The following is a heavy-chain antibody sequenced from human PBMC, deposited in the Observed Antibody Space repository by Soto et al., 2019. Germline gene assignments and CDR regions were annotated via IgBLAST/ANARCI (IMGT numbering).Heavy chain of an antibody. CDR3: VRTTYFSDSSGYTRCFDF. Sequence: GGSLRLSCTASGFTFGDYAMSWVRQAPGKGLEWVGFIRSKAYGGTTEYAASVKGRFTISRDESENSVYLQMNSLKTEDTAVYYCVRTTYFSDSSGYTRCFDFWGQGTLVTVSS. J-gene: IGHJ4*02. CDR2: IRSKAYGGTT. V-gene: IGHV3-49*04. D-gene: IGHD3-22*01. CDR1: GFTFGDYA.